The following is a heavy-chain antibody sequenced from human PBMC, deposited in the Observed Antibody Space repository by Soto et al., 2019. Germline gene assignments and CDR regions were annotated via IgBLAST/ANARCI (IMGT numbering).Heavy chain of an antibody. Sequence: QVQLVQSGAEVKKPRASVKVSCKASGYTFTHFVIQWVRQAPGQRLEWLGWINPANGVTQYSQTLLGRATITSDTPASSVYMELSRLSSGDTAVYYCAREYRHNGNDCGSYWGQGTLVTVPS. J-gene: IGHJ4*02. CDR2: INPANGVT. D-gene: IGHD1-1*01. CDR3: AREYRHNGNDCGSY. V-gene: IGHV1-3*01. CDR1: GYTFTHFV.